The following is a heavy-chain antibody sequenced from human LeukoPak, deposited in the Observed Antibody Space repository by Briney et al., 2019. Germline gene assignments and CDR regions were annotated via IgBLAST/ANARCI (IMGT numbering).Heavy chain of an antibody. D-gene: IGHD3-22*01. V-gene: IGHV5-51*01. J-gene: IGHJ5*02. CDR1: GYTFTSYW. Sequence: GESLKISCKGSGYTFTSYWIAWVRQMPGKGLERMWIIYPGDSDTRYSPSFQGQVTISADKSITTAYLQWSSLRASDTAMYYCARLYYYDTSGYPHNWFDPWGQGTLVTVSS. CDR2: IYPGDSDT. CDR3: ARLYYYDTSGYPHNWFDP.